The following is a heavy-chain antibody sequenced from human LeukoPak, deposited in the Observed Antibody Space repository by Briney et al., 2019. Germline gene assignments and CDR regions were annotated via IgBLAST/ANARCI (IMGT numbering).Heavy chain of an antibody. D-gene: IGHD3-22*01. V-gene: IGHV3-33*01. CDR2: IWYDGSNK. CDR3: ARGEYYYDSGGYYY. Sequence: GGSLRLSCAASGFTFSSYGMHWVRQAPGKGLEWVAVIWYDGSNKYYADSVKGRFTISRDNSKNTLYLQMNSLRAEDTAVYYCARGEYYYDSGGYYYWGQGTLVTVSS. J-gene: IGHJ4*02. CDR1: GFTFSSYG.